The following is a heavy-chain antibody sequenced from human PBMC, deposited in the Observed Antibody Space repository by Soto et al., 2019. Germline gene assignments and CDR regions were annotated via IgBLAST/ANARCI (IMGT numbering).Heavy chain of an antibody. J-gene: IGHJ4*02. CDR3: ASSYGSGYRAFDY. CDR2: VNPIVSMS. CDR1: GDTFNFYS. V-gene: IGHV1-69*02. D-gene: IGHD3-10*01. Sequence: QVQLVQSGAEVKRPGSSVKVSCKASGDTFNFYSINWVRQAPGLGFEWMGRVNPIVSMSNYAQKFQGRVTMTADKSTSTAYMELSRLRSEDAAIYYCASSYGSGYRAFDYWGQGALVTVSS.